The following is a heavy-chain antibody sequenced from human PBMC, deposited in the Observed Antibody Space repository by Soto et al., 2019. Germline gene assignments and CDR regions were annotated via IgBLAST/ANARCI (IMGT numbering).Heavy chain of an antibody. Sequence: GASVKVSCKASGYTFTSYDMNWVRQATGQGLEWMGWMNPNSGNTGYAQKFQGRVTMTRNNSISTAYMELSSLRSEDTAVYYCVCGRGAEGYYYYGIDVWGQGTTVTVSS. V-gene: IGHV1-8*01. J-gene: IGHJ6*02. CDR3: VCGRGAEGYYYYGIDV. D-gene: IGHD3-10*01. CDR1: GYTFTSYD. CDR2: MNPNSGNT.